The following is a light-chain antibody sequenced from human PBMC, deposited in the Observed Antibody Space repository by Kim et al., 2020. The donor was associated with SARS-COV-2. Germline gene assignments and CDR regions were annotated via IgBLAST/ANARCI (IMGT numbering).Light chain of an antibody. CDR2: DAS. J-gene: IGKJ4*01. CDR1: QDIGTY. V-gene: IGKV1-33*01. CDR3: QQYEKFLLS. Sequence: DIQMTQPPSSLSASVGDRVTITCRASQDIGTYVNWYQQKPGKAPELLIHDASNLKTGVPSRFSGSGSGTDFTFSISNLQPDDVATYYCQQYEKFLLSFGGGTKVDIK.